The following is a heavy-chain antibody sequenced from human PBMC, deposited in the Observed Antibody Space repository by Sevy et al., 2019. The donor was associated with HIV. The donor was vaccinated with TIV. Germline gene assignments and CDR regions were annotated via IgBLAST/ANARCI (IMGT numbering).Heavy chain of an antibody. J-gene: IGHJ4*02. D-gene: IGHD5-18*01. CDR1: GFTFSSYW. CDR3: ARPSRTAPNVAFDS. Sequence: GGSLRLSCAASGFTFSSYWMHWVRQAPGKGLVWVSRINGDGTSTSYADSVKGRFTISRDNATNTVFLQVNSLRAEDMGTYYCARPSRTAPNVAFDSWGQGTLVTVSS. CDR2: INGDGTST. V-gene: IGHV3-74*01.